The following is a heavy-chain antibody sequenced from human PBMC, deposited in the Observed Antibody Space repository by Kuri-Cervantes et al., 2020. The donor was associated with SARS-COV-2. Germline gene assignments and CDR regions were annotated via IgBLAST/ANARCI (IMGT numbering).Heavy chain of an antibody. CDR3: VAGGPNDYGDYEGY. D-gene: IGHD4-17*01. V-gene: IGHV3-64D*06. Sequence: GGSLRLSCSASGFTFNSYAMHWVRQAPGKGLEYVSAISSNGGSTYYADSVEGRFTISRDNSKNTLYLQMSSLRAEDTAVYYCVAGGPNDYGDYEGYWGRGTLVTVSS. CDR2: ISSNGGST. CDR1: GFTFNSYA. J-gene: IGHJ4*02.